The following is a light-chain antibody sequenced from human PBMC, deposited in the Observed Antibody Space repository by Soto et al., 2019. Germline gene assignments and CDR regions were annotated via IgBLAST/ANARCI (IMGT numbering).Light chain of an antibody. CDR2: EVS. V-gene: IGLV2-14*01. CDR1: STDASDYDY. Sequence: QSALTQPASVSGSPGQSITISCTGASTDASDYDYVSWYQQHPGKAPKLMIFEVSNRPSGVSNRFSGSKSGTTASLTISRPQTEDEADYYCSSYVRGGTFVFGIGTKLTVL. J-gene: IGLJ1*01. CDR3: SSYVRGGTFV.